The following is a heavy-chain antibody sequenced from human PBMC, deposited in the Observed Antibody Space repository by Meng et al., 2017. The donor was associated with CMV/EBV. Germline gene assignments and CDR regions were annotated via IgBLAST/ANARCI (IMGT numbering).Heavy chain of an antibody. D-gene: IGHD3-3*01. Sequence: GESLKISCAASGFTFSSYCMHWVRQAPGKGLEWVAFIRYDGSNKYYADSVKGRFTISRDNSKNTLYLQMNSLRAEDTAVYYCANSGDFWSGYRFDYWGQGTLVTVSS. J-gene: IGHJ4*02. V-gene: IGHV3-30*02. CDR2: IRYDGSNK. CDR1: GFTFSSYC. CDR3: ANSGDFWSGYRFDY.